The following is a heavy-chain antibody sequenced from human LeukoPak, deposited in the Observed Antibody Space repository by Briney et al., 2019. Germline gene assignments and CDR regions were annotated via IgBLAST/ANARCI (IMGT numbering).Heavy chain of an antibody. V-gene: IGHV3-7*01. CDR2: IKQDGSEK. CDR3: ARDGSGEWPIGY. Sequence: GGSLRLSCAASGFTFRSYWMSWVRQAPGKGLEWVANIKQDGSEKLYVDSVKGRFTISRDNAKNSLYLQMNSLRVEDTAVYYCARDGSGEWPIGYWGQGTLVTVSS. D-gene: IGHD3-10*01. CDR1: GFTFRSYW. J-gene: IGHJ4*02.